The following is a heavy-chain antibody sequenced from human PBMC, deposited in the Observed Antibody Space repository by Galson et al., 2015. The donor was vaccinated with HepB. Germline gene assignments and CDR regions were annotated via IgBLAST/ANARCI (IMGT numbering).Heavy chain of an antibody. Sequence: SLRLSCAASGFTFSSNAMHWVRQAPGKGLEYVSTINSNGGTTYYADSLKARFTISRDNSKNTVSLHMSRLTTADTAVYYCVKDWGPHYTGTYDYYGDFDYWGQGTLVAVSS. CDR1: GFTFSSNA. D-gene: IGHD1-26*01. CDR3: VKDWGPHYTGTYDYYGDFDY. CDR2: INSNGGTT. V-gene: IGHV3-64D*06. J-gene: IGHJ4*02.